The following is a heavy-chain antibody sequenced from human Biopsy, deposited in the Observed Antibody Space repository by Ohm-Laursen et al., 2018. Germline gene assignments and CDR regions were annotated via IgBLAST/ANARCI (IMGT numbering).Heavy chain of an antibody. CDR3: ARESALKWYQPLSYFNGMDV. Sequence: SLRLSCTASGFIFGTYTMNWVRQAPGEGLEWVSSISSRSSDIYYADSVKGRFTISRDNAKNSLFLHMNSLRAEDTAVYYCARESALKWYQPLSYFNGMDVWGQGTTVTVSS. D-gene: IGHD2-2*01. V-gene: IGHV3-21*01. CDR1: GFIFGTYT. CDR2: ISSRSSDI. J-gene: IGHJ6*02.